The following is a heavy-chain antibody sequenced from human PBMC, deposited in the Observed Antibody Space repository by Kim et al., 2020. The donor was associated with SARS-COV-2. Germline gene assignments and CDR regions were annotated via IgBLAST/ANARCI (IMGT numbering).Heavy chain of an antibody. CDR3: AKSHLWFGEPGSGFDP. J-gene: IGHJ5*02. Sequence: GGSLRLSCAASGFTFSSYAMSWVRQAPGKGLEWVSAISGSGGSTYYADSVKGRFTISRDNSKNTLYLQMNSLRAEDTAVYYCAKSHLWFGEPGSGFDPWGQGTLVTVSS. CDR2: ISGSGGST. V-gene: IGHV3-23*01. CDR1: GFTFSSYA. D-gene: IGHD3-10*01.